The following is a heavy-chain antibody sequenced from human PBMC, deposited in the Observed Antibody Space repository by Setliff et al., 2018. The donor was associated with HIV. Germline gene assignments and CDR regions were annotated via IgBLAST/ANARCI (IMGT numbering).Heavy chain of an antibody. V-gene: IGHV3-23*01. CDR2: ISDSGDNT. CDR1: GFPFSTYA. J-gene: IGHJ4*02. CDR3: AKDPPGFSHFLDY. Sequence: GGSLRLSCAASGFPFSTYAMNWVRQAPGKGLEWVSAISDSGDNTYYADSVKGRFTISRDNSRDTLYLQINSLRVEDTAVYFCAKDPPGFSHFLDYWGQGAVVTVSS.